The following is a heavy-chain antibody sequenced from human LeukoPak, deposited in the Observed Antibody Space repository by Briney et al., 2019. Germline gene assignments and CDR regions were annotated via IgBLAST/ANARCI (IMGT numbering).Heavy chain of an antibody. CDR2: ISPSITSI. CDR1: GFTFSRDS. V-gene: IGHV3-48*02. J-gene: IGHJ4*02. D-gene: IGHD6-13*01. Sequence: VGSLRLSCAASGFTFSRDSVNWVRQAPGKGLKWISYISPSITSIHYADSVKGRFTISRDNAKNSLYLQMNSLRDEDTAVYYCARAAYHRSPDYWGQGTLVTVSS. CDR3: ARAAYHRSPDY.